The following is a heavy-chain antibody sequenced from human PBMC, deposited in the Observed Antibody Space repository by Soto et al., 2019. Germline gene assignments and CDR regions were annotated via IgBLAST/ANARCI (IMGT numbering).Heavy chain of an antibody. CDR2: IYSAGNT. Sequence: LRLSCAASGFTVSRTYMTWVRQAPGKGLEWVSVIYSAGNTYYADSVKGRFTISRDNSRNTVYLQMNSLRAEDTAIYYCARDSRYVGDNYGLDHWGQGSLVTVSS. V-gene: IGHV3-53*01. CDR1: GFTVSRTY. J-gene: IGHJ4*02. CDR3: ARDSRYVGDNYGLDH. D-gene: IGHD3-16*01.